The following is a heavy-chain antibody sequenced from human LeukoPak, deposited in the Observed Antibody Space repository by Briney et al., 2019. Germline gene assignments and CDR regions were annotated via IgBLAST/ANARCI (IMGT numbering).Heavy chain of an antibody. J-gene: IGHJ4*02. D-gene: IGHD5-18*01. CDR2: IKQDGSEK. Sequence: PGGSLRLSCAASGFTLSTYNMKWVRQAPGKGLEWVANIKQDGSEKYYVDSVKGRFTISRDNAKNSLYLQMNSLRAEDTAVYYCARDRYSYGYAGLGYWGQGTLVTVSS. CDR3: ARDRYSYGYAGLGY. CDR1: GFTLSTYN. V-gene: IGHV3-7*01.